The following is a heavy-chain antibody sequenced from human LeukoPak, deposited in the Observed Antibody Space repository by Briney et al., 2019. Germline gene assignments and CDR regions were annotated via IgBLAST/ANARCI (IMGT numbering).Heavy chain of an antibody. CDR2: IKQDGSEK. D-gene: IGHD1-26*01. CDR1: GFTFSSYW. V-gene: IGHV3-7*01. Sequence: GGSLRLSCAASGFTFSSYWMSWVRQAPGRGLEWVANIKQDGSEKYYVDSVKGRFTISRDNAKKSLYLQMNSLRAEDTAVYYCAKDLGGSFDYWGQGTLVTVSS. J-gene: IGHJ4*02. CDR3: AKDLGGSFDY.